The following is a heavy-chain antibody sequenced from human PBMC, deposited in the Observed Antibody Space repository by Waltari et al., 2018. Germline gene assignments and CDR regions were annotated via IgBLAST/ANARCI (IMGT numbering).Heavy chain of an antibody. CDR3: ARQSILGGHYYGMDV. D-gene: IGHD3-16*01. Sequence: QVQLQQWGAGLLKPSETLSLTCAVYGGSFSGYYWSWIRQPPGKGLEWIGEINHTGSTNYKPSLKSRVSISVDTSKNQFSLELSSVTTADTAVYYCARQSILGGHYYGMDVWGQGTTVTVSS. CDR1: GGSFSGYY. V-gene: IGHV4-34*01. J-gene: IGHJ6*02. CDR2: INHTGST.